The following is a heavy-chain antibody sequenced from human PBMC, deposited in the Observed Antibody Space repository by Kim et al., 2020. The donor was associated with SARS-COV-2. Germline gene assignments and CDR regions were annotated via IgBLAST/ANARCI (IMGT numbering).Heavy chain of an antibody. Sequence: GGSLRLSCAASGFTFSSYSMNWVRQAPGKGLEWVSSISSSSSYIYYADSVKGRFTISRDNAKNSLYLQMNSLRAEDTAVYYCARVRLPSDSSGYLFDYWGQGTLVTVSS. J-gene: IGHJ4*02. CDR2: ISSSSSYI. V-gene: IGHV3-21*01. CDR1: GFTFSSYS. D-gene: IGHD3-22*01. CDR3: ARVRLPSDSSGYLFDY.